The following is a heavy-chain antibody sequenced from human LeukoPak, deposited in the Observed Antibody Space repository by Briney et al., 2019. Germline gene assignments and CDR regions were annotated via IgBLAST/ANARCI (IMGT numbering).Heavy chain of an antibody. V-gene: IGHV1-69*05. CDR1: GGTFSSYA. CDR2: IIPIFGTA. D-gene: IGHD1-1*01. Sequence: SVKVSCKASGGTFSSYAISWVRQAPGQGPEWMGEIIPIFGTANYAQKFQGRVTMTRDTSTSTVYMELSSLRSEDTAVYYCASNPPNTGDFYYWGLGSLVTVSS. CDR3: ASNPPNTGDFYY. J-gene: IGHJ4*02.